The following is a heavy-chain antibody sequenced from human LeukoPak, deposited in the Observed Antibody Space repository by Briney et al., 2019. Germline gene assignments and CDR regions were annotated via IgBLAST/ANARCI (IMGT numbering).Heavy chain of an antibody. D-gene: IGHD6-13*01. J-gene: IGHJ6*02. V-gene: IGHV3-66*01. CDR3: ARWAATYYGMDV. CDR1: GFTVSSNY. CDR2: IYSGGST. Sequence: GGSLRLSCAASGFTVSSNYMSWVRQAPGKGLEWVSVIYSGGSTYYADSVKGRFTISRDNSKNTLYLQMNSLRAEDTAVYYCARWAATYYGMDVWGQGTTVTVSS.